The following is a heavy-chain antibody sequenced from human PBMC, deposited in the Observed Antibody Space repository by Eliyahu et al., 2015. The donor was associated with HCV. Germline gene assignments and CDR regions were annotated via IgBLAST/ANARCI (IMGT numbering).Heavy chain of an antibody. J-gene: IGHJ5*02. D-gene: IGHD3-10*01. CDR2: IFPLFGTP. V-gene: IGHV1-69*06. Sequence: QVQLVQSGAEVKRPGSSVKVSCKASGDTFSNYAFSWVRQAPGQGLEWMGGIFPLFGTPNYAQXXQGRVTITADRSTSSIYMGLSSLRSXDTAVYYCARDAGASRAGSYYNWFDPWGQGTLVTVSS. CDR3: ARDAGASRAGSYYNWFDP. CDR1: GDTFSNYA.